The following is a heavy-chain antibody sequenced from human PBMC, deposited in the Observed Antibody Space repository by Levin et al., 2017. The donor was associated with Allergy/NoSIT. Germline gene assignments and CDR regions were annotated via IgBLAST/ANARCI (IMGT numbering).Heavy chain of an antibody. CDR3: ARGPRRVNEYGSGRCFDC. V-gene: IGHV4-34*01. Sequence: SETLSLTCAVYGGSFSGFHWSWIRQPPGMGLQWIGEINHSGDTTYNPSLKSRVTMSVDTSKNQFSLKLSSVTAADTAIYYCARGPRRVNEYGSGRCFDCWGQGTLVTVSS. D-gene: IGHD3-10*01. J-gene: IGHJ4*02. CDR1: GGSFSGFH. CDR2: INHSGDT.